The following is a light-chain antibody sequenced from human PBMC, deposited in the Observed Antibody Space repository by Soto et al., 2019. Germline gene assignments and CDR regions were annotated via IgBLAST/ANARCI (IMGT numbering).Light chain of an antibody. Sequence: DVQMTQSPATLSASVGDTVTITCRASQNINTRLAWYQQRPGKAPKLLVFSASRLKAGVPSRFSGTGSGTDFALTISGLQPDDFATYYCQQFANFSRTFGRGTKLEI. CDR2: SAS. CDR1: QNINTR. CDR3: QQFANFSRT. J-gene: IGKJ1*01. V-gene: IGKV1-5*01.